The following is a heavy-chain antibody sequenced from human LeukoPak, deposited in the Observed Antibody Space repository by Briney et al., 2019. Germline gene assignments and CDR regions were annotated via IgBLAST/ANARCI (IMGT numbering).Heavy chain of an antibody. Sequence: GGSLRLSCAASGFTFSSYEMNWVRQAPGKGLEWVSYIGSSGSTIYYADSVKGRFTISRDNAKNSLYLQMNSLRAEDTAVYYCAKGPMIVVVMNWFDPWGQGTLVTVSS. CDR2: IGSSGSTI. D-gene: IGHD3-22*01. J-gene: IGHJ5*02. V-gene: IGHV3-48*03. CDR3: AKGPMIVVVMNWFDP. CDR1: GFTFSSYE.